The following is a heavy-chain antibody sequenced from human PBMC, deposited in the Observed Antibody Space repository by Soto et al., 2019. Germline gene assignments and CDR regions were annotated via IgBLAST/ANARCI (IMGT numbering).Heavy chain of an antibody. D-gene: IGHD2-15*01. CDR3: AKDFLNYCSGGSCYLFDY. J-gene: IGHJ4*02. Sequence: QVQLVESGGGVVQPGRSLRLSCAASGFTFSSYGMHWVRQAPGKGLEWVAVISYDGSNKYYADSVKGRFTISRDNSKNTLYLQMNSLRAEDTAVYYCAKDFLNYCSGGSCYLFDYWGQGTLVTVSS. CDR2: ISYDGSNK. V-gene: IGHV3-30*18. CDR1: GFTFSSYG.